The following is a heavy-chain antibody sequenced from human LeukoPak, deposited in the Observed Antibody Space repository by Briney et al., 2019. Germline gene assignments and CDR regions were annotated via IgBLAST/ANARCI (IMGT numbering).Heavy chain of an antibody. J-gene: IGHJ4*02. CDR1: GFTFSSYA. Sequence: GGSLRLSCAASGFTFSSYAMNWVRQAPGKGLEWVSTIGGDGGATHYADSVKGRFTISRANSKSTLFLQMNSLRAEDTAVYYCAKSGSRDWDYFEYWGQGTLVTASS. CDR2: IGGDGGAT. CDR3: AKSGSRDWDYFEY. V-gene: IGHV3-23*01. D-gene: IGHD6-19*01.